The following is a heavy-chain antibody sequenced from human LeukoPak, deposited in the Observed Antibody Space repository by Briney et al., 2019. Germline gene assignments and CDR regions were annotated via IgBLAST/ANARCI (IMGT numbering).Heavy chain of an antibody. CDR1: GFTFSSYS. D-gene: IGHD3-10*01. CDR3: ARTTTYYYGPGSYSPFDY. V-gene: IGHV3-21*01. J-gene: IGHJ4*02. Sequence: GGSLRLSCAASGFTFSSYSMNWVRQAPGKGLEWVSSISSSSSYIYYADSVKGRFTISRDNAKNSLYLQMNSLRAEDTAVYYCARTTTYYYGPGSYSPFDYWGQGTLVTVSS. CDR2: ISSSSSYI.